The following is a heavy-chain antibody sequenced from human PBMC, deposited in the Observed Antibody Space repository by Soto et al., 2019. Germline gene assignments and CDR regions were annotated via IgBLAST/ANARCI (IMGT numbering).Heavy chain of an antibody. J-gene: IGHJ4*02. CDR2: ITSTGSST. D-gene: IGHD5-12*01. Sequence: PGGDLRLYCAGAGFNCSDSAMTWVRQAPGKGLEWVSAITSTGSSTYYVDSVKGRFTISRDNSKNTLYLQINSLRVEDTAIYYCAKGAEGYVVSSLDYWGQGTLVTVSS. V-gene: IGHV3-23*01. CDR3: AKGAEGYVVSSLDY. CDR1: GFNCSDSA.